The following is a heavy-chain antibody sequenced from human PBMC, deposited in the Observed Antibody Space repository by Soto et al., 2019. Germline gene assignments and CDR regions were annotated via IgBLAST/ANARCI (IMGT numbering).Heavy chain of an antibody. CDR1: EFTFNSYA. J-gene: IGHJ6*02. V-gene: IGHV3-30-3*01. Sequence: PGGSLRLSCAAPEFTFNSYAMHWVRQAPGKGLEWVALISYDGSNKYYADSVEGRFTISRDNSKNMLYLQMNSMRAEDTAVYYCGRERNIKGTRLLYGMDVWGQGTTVTVSS. CDR3: GRERNIKGTRLLYGMDV. CDR2: ISYDGSNK. D-gene: IGHD1-1*01.